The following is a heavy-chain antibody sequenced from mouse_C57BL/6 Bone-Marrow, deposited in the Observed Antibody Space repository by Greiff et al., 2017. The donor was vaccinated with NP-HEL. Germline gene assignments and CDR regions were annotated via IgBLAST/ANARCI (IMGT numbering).Heavy chain of an antibody. V-gene: IGHV1-42*01. CDR2: INPSTGGT. D-gene: IGHD2-4*01. Sequence: VQLQQSGPELVKPGASVKISCKASGYSFTGYYMNWVKQSPEKSLEWIGEINPSTGGTTYNQKFKDKATVTVDKSSSTAYMQLKSLTSEDSAVYYCASPYYDYVPFAYWGQGTLVTVSA. J-gene: IGHJ3*01. CDR1: GYSFTGYY. CDR3: ASPYYDYVPFAY.